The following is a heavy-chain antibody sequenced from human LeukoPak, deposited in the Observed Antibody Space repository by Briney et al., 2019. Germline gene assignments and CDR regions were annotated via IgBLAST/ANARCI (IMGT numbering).Heavy chain of an antibody. CDR3: ARAGSSSWYGWFDP. V-gene: IGHV3-21*05. CDR1: GFTFSSYS. J-gene: IGHJ5*02. Sequence: GGPLRLSCTASGFTFSSYSMNWVRQAPGKGLEWLSYISDSSTYVYYADSVKGRFTISRDNAKNSVYLQMSSLRAEDTAVYYCARAGSSSWYGWFDPWGQGTLVTVSS. D-gene: IGHD6-13*01. CDR2: ISDSSTYV.